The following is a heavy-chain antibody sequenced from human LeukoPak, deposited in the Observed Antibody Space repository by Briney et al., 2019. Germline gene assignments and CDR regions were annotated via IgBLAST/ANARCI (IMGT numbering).Heavy chain of an antibody. CDR3: VRTDSSSYHYGMDV. CDR2: ISYDGSNK. J-gene: IGHJ6*02. D-gene: IGHD6-6*01. Sequence: GGSLRLSCAASGFTFSSYAMHWVRQAPGKGLKWVAVISYDGSNKYYADSVKGRFTISRDNGKNSLYLQMNSLTVEDTAVYYCVRTDSSSYHYGMDVWGQGTTVTVSS. CDR1: GFTFSSYA. V-gene: IGHV3-30-3*01.